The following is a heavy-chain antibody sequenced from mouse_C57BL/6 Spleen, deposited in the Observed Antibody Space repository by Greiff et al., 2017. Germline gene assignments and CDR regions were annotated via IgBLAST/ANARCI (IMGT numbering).Heavy chain of an antibody. Sequence: QVQLKQSGAELARPGASVKLSCKASGYTFTSYGISWVKQRTGQGLEWSGEIYPRSGNTYYNEKFKGKATLTADKSSSTAYMELRSLTSEDSAVYFCGGHYFDYWGQGTTLTVSS. V-gene: IGHV1-81*01. CDR3: GGHYFDY. J-gene: IGHJ2*01. CDR1: GYTFTSYG. CDR2: IYPRSGNT.